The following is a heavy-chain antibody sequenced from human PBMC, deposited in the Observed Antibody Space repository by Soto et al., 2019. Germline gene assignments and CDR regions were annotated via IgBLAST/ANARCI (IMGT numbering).Heavy chain of an antibody. V-gene: IGHV3-48*03. CDR3: ASLYSSSWYYLNWFDP. J-gene: IGHJ5*02. D-gene: IGHD6-13*01. Sequence: GGSLRLSCAASGFTFSSYEMNWVRQAPGKGLEWVSYISSGSTIYYADSVKGRFTISRDNAKNSLYLQMNSLRAEDTAVYYCASLYSSSWYYLNWFDPWGQGTLVTVSS. CDR2: ISSGSTI. CDR1: GFTFSSYE.